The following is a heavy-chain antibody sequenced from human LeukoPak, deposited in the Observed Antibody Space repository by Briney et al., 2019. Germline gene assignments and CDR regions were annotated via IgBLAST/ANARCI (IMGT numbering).Heavy chain of an antibody. CDR2: IYPGDSDT. D-gene: IGHD2-2*02. J-gene: IGHJ5*02. CDR3: ARRHHPAENCSSTSCYIYNWFDP. V-gene: IGHV5-51*01. Sequence: GESLKISCKGSGYSFTSYWIGWVRQMPGKGLEWMGIIYPGDSDTRYSPSFQGQVTISADKSISTAYLQWSSLKASDTAMYYCARRHHPAENCSSTSCYIYNWFDPWGQGTLVTVSS. CDR1: GYSFTSYW.